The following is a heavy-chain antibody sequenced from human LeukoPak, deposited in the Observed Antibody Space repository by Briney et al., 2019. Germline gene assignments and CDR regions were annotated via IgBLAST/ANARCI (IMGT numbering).Heavy chain of an antibody. V-gene: IGHV3-21*01. J-gene: IGHJ4*02. CDR3: ARIPSGYDFDFEFDY. CDR1: GFTFSSYS. Sequence: PGGSLRLSCAASGFTFSSYSKNWVRQAPGKGLEWVSSISSSSSYIYYADSVKGRFTISRDNAKNSLYLQMNSLRAEDTAVYYCARIPSGYDFDFEFDYWGQGTLVTVSS. D-gene: IGHD5-12*01. CDR2: ISSSSSYI.